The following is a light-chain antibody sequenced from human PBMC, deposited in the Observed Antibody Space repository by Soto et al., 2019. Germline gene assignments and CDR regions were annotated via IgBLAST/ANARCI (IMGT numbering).Light chain of an antibody. CDR1: QSINRY. Sequence: DIQMTQSPSSLSASVGDRVTITCRASQSINRYLNWYQQKLGKAPRLLIYAASSLQSGVPSRFTGSGSGTDFTLTISSLQPEDFATYYCQQSYSTPPTFGQGTKVEIK. J-gene: IGKJ1*01. CDR2: AAS. V-gene: IGKV1-39*01. CDR3: QQSYSTPPT.